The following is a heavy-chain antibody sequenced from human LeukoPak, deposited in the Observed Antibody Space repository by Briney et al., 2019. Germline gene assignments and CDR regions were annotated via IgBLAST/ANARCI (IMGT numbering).Heavy chain of an antibody. CDR3: AKDTPGFGGDDFVH. D-gene: IGHD3-10*01. V-gene: IGHV3-30*02. Sequence: GGSLRLSCAASGFTFRTYAMHWVRQAPGKGLEWGSFIRSDGNDKFYADSVKGRFTISRDNSKDTLYLQMNSLRTEDTAVYYCAKDTPGFGGDDFVHWGQGTLVTVSS. CDR1: GFTFRTYA. J-gene: IGHJ4*02. CDR2: IRSDGNDK.